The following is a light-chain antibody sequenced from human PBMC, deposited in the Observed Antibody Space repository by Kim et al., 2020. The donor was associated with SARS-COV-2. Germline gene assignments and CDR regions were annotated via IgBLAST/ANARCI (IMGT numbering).Light chain of an antibody. CDR2: AAS. CDR1: QSISSY. V-gene: IGKV1-39*01. J-gene: IGKJ1*01. Sequence: SASVGDRVTITCRASQSISSYLNWYQQKPGKAPKLLIYAASSLQSGVQSRFSGSGSGTDFTLTISSLQPEDFATYYCQQSYSNGAFGQGTKVDIK. CDR3: QQSYSNGA.